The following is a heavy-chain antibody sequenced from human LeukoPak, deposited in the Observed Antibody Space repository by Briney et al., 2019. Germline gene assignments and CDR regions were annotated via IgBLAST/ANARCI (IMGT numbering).Heavy chain of an antibody. Sequence: SETLSLTCAVYGGSFSGYYWSWIRQPPGKGLEWIGEINHSGSTNYNPSLKSRVTISVDTSKNQFSLKLSSVTAADTAVYYCAEIAVAGHVDYWGQGTLVTVSS. CDR2: INHSGST. J-gene: IGHJ4*02. CDR1: GGSFSGYY. D-gene: IGHD6-19*01. CDR3: AEIAVAGHVDY. V-gene: IGHV4-34*01.